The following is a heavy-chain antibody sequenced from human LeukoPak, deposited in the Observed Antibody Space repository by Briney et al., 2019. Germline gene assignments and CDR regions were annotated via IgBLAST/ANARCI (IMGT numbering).Heavy chain of an antibody. CDR3: ARDSSSTSDYY. CDR2: IYSGGST. J-gene: IGHJ4*02. CDR1: GFTVSSNY. D-gene: IGHD2-2*01. V-gene: IGHV3-66*01. Sequence: GGSLRLSCAASGFTVSSNYMSWVRQAPGKGLEWVSVIYSGGSTYYADSVKGRFTISRDISKNTVYLQMSSLRAEDTAVYYCARDSSSTSDYYWGQGTLVTVSS.